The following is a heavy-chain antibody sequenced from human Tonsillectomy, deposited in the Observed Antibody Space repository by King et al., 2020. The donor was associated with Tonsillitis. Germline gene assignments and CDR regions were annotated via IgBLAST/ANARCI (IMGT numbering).Heavy chain of an antibody. D-gene: IGHD3/OR15-3a*01. CDR2: IFSDDEQ. CDR3: ARIRGLGLFDY. Sequence: TLKESGPVLVKPTETLTLTCTFSGFSLTNARLGVAWIRQPPGKALEWLAHIFSDDEQSYSTTLRNRLTISKDTSKSQVVLSMTNMDPVDTATYFCARIRGLGLFDYWGQGTPVTVSS. J-gene: IGHJ4*02. V-gene: IGHV2-26*01. CDR1: GFSLTNARLG.